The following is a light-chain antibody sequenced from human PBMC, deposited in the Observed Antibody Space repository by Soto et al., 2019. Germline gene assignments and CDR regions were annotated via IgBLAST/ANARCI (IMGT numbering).Light chain of an antibody. CDR1: QDISNY. V-gene: IGKV1-33*01. J-gene: IGKJ1*01. CDR3: QQYDNLPRWT. CDR2: DAS. Sequence: DIQMTQSPSSLSASVGDRVTITCQASQDISNYLNWYQQKPGKAPKLLIYDASNLETGVPSRFSGSGSGTDFTVTISSLQPEDSATYYCQQYDNLPRWTFGQGTKVEIK.